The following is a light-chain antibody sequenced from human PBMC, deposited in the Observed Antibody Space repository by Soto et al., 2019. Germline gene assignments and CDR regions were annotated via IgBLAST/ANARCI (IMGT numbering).Light chain of an antibody. V-gene: IGKV3-20*01. J-gene: IGKJ4*01. CDR2: GAS. Sequence: EIVLTQSPGTLSLSPGDRATLSCRASQSISTRLAWYQQKPGQSPRLLISGASNRATGISDRFSGSGSGTDFTLTISRLEPEDFAVYYCQQYIRAPVTFGGGTKV. CDR1: QSISTR. CDR3: QQYIRAPVT.